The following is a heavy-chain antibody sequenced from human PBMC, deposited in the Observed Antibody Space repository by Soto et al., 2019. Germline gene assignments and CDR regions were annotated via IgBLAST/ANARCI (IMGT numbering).Heavy chain of an antibody. J-gene: IGHJ4*02. CDR1: GGTFSSYT. CDR2: IIPILGIA. CDR3: ASAGSGGSCTFDY. Sequence: QVQLVQSGAEVKKPGSSVKVSCKASGGTFSSYTISWVRQAPGQGLEWMGRIIPILGIANYAQKFQGRVTITADKSPSTAYMELSSLRSEETAVYYCASAGSGGSCTFDYWGQGTLVTVSS. V-gene: IGHV1-69*02. D-gene: IGHD2-15*01.